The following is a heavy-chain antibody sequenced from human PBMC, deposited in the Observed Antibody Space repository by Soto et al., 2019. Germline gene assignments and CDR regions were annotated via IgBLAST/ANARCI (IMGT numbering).Heavy chain of an antibody. CDR3: ATFPRSSKRGY. V-gene: IGHV3-48*03. CDR1: GFTFSSYE. D-gene: IGHD4-4*01. Sequence: EVQLVESGGGLVQPGGSLRLSCAASGFTFSSYEMNWVRQAPGKGLEWVSYISDGGSTIYYADSVKGRFTISRDNAKNSLYLQMNSLGAEDTAVYYCATFPRSSKRGYWGQGTLVTVSS. J-gene: IGHJ4*02. CDR2: ISDGGSTI.